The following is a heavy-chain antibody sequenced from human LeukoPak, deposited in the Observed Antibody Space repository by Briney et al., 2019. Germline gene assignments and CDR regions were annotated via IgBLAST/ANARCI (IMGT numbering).Heavy chain of an antibody. CDR1: GFTFSSYS. Sequence: GGSLRLSCAASGFTFSSYSMNWVRQAPGKGLEWVSYISSSSTIYYADSVKGRFTISRDNAKNSLYLQMNGLRAEDTAVYYCARGHDYRGQGTLVTVSS. V-gene: IGHV3-48*01. CDR3: ARGHDY. J-gene: IGHJ4*02. CDR2: ISSSSTI.